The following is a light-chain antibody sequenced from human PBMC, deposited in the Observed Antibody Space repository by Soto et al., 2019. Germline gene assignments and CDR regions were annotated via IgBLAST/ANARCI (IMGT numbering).Light chain of an antibody. Sequence: DIVMTQSPDSLAVSLGERDAIICKSRKSVLYSSNNKNYLAWYQQKPGQPPKLLIYWASTRESGVPDRFSGSGSGTDFTLTTSSLQAEDVAVYYCQQYYSTPHTFGPGTKVDIK. CDR3: QQYYSTPHT. J-gene: IGKJ3*01. V-gene: IGKV4-1*01. CDR1: KSVLYSSNNKNY. CDR2: WAS.